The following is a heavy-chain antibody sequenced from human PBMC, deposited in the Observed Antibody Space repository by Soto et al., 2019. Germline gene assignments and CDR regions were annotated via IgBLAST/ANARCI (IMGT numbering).Heavy chain of an antibody. Sequence: GSLRLSCAASGFTFSSYAMSWVRQAPGKGLEWVSAISGSGGSTYYADSVKGRFTISRDNSKNTLYLQMNSLRAEDTAVYYCAKNPGDFWSGYQDLYYYYYMDVWGKGTTVTVSS. D-gene: IGHD3-3*01. CDR1: GFTFSSYA. V-gene: IGHV3-23*01. CDR2: ISGSGGST. CDR3: AKNPGDFWSGYQDLYYYYYMDV. J-gene: IGHJ6*03.